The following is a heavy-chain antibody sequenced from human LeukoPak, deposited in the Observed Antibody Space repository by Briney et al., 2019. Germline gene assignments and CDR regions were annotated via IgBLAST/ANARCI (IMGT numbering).Heavy chain of an antibody. CDR1: GFTFSSYS. CDR3: ARDRGSAMVISHYFDY. J-gene: IGHJ4*02. V-gene: IGHV3-21*01. Sequence: GGSLRLSCAASGFTFSSYSMNRVRQAPGKGLEWVSSISSSSSYVYYADSVKGRFTISRDNAKNSLYLQMNSLRAEDTAVYYCARDRGSAMVISHYFDYWGQGTLVTVSS. D-gene: IGHD5-18*01. CDR2: ISSSSSYV.